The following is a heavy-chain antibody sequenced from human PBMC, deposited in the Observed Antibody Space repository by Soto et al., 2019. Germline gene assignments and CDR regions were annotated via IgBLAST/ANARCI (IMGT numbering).Heavy chain of an antibody. CDR2: IYWDVDK. CDR3: AHTSDDTSAHYYWYFDL. V-gene: IGHV2-5*02. D-gene: IGHD3-22*01. Sequence: QITLKESGHTLVKPTQTLTLTFNFSGFSLSTSGVGVAWIRQPPGKALELLALIYWDVDKRYSPSLKSKLTVTKDTSKNQVVLTMPNVAPVDTATYYCAHTSDDTSAHYYWYFDLWGRGTQVTVSS. CDR1: GFSLSTSGVG. J-gene: IGHJ2*01.